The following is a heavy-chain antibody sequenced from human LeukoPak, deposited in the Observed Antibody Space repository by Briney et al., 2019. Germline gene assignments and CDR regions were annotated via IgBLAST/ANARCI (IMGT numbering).Heavy chain of an antibody. V-gene: IGHV4-4*09. J-gene: IGHJ4*02. CDR1: GGSISSYY. CDR2: IYNSGIT. CDR3: ARHGDVRYFDWLKDGFDY. D-gene: IGHD3-9*01. Sequence: SETLSLTCTVFGGSISSYYWSWIRKPPGKGLEWIGYIYNSGITNKNPSLKSRVTISGDTSKNQFSLRLSSVTAADTAVYYCARHGDVRYFDWLKDGFDYWGQGTLVTVSS.